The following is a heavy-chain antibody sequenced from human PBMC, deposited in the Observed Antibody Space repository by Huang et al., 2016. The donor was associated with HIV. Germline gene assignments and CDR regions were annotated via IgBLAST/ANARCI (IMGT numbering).Heavy chain of an antibody. Sequence: QLLLQESGPGLVKPSEALALTCAVSGGSIRSSDYHWGWIRQPPGKGLEWIGSIYYKGRTHYSPSLKSRVTIAVDTSQNLFFLNLTSMTAAGTAVDYCARHREGPVAYYSGWGSHLNYMDVWGRGRTVVVSS. D-gene: IGHD3-10*01. V-gene: IGHV4-39*01. CDR1: GGSIRSSDYH. J-gene: IGHJ6*03. CDR3: ARHREGPVAYYSGWGSHLNYMDV. CDR2: IYYKGRT.